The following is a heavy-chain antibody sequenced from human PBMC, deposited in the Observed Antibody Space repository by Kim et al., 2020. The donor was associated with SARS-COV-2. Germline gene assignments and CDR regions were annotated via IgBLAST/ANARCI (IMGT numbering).Heavy chain of an antibody. CDR3: ARGWHSSSWYPDY. CDR2: INHSGST. CDR1: GGSFSGYY. J-gene: IGHJ4*02. D-gene: IGHD6-13*01. Sequence: SETLSLTCAVYGGSFSGYYWSWIRQPPGKGLEWIGEINHSGSTNYNPSLKSRVTISVDTSKNQFSLKLSSVTAADTAVYYCARGWHSSSWYPDYWGQGTLVTVSS. V-gene: IGHV4-34*01.